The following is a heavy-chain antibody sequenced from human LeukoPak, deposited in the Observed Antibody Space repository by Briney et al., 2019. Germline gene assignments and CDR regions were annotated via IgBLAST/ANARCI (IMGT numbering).Heavy chain of an antibody. CDR2: IYYSGST. Sequence: PSETLSLTCAVSGGSISSYYWSWIRQPPGKGLEWIGYIYYSGSTNYNPSLKSRVTISVDTSKNQFSLKLSSVTAADTAVYYCARECGGSCYPNYYYGMDVWGQGTTVTVSS. CDR3: ARECGGSCYPNYYYGMDV. D-gene: IGHD2-15*01. CDR1: GGSISSYY. J-gene: IGHJ6*02. V-gene: IGHV4-59*01.